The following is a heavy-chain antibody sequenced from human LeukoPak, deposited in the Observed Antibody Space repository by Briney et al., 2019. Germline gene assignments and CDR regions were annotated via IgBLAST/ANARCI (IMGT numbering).Heavy chain of an antibody. D-gene: IGHD5-12*01. CDR2: ISGSGGST. J-gene: IGHJ4*02. CDR1: GFTFSSYA. Sequence: PGGSLRLSCAASGFTFSSYAMSWVRQAPGKGLEWVSAISGSGGSTYYADSVKGRFTISRDNSKNTLYLKINSLRAEDTAVYYCARDPLATITDPFQFDYWGQGTLVTVSS. CDR3: ARDPLATITDPFQFDY. V-gene: IGHV3-23*01.